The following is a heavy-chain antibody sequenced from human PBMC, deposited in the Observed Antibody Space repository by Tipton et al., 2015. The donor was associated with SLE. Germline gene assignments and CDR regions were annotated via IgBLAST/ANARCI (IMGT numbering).Heavy chain of an antibody. V-gene: IGHV3-48*03. J-gene: IGHJ6*02. CDR3: ARDRWSGYGDFPYYYYYYGMDV. Sequence: VQSGGSLRLSCAASEFTFSQYEMNWVRQAPGRGLEWVSYIGGSGPTIYYAGSVKGRFTVSRDNGQKSLYLEMNSLRAEDTAVYYCARDRWSGYGDFPYYYYYYGMDVWGQGTTVTVSS. CDR1: EFTFSQYE. D-gene: IGHD4-17*01. CDR2: IGGSGPTI.